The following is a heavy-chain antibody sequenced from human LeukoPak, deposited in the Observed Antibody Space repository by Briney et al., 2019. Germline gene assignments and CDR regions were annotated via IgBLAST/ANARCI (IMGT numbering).Heavy chain of an antibody. CDR3: ARRAGQNFNYYDSSGYYPDAFDI. CDR2: IYPGDSDT. V-gene: IGHV5-51*01. Sequence: GESLKISCKGSGYSFTSYWIGWVRQMPGKGLEWMGIIYPGDSDTRSSPSLQGQVPISADKSISTAYLHWNSLKASDTATDYCARRAGQNFNYYDSSGYYPDAFDIWGQGTMVTVSS. J-gene: IGHJ3*02. D-gene: IGHD3-22*01. CDR1: GYSFTSYW.